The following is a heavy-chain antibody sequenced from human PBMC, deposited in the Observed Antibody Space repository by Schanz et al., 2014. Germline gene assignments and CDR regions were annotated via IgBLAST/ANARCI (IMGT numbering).Heavy chain of an antibody. J-gene: IGHJ4*02. V-gene: IGHV4-30-4*07. CDR2: IYYSGST. CDR1: GGSISSGDSL. D-gene: IGHD6-13*01. CDR3: ARAAGPVDY. Sequence: QVQLQESGPGLVKPSQTLSLACAVSGGSISSGDSLWSWIRQPPGKGLEWIGYIYYSGSTTYNPSLKSRVTISVDTSKNQFSLMLGSVTAADTAVYYCARAAGPVDYWGQGTLVTVSS.